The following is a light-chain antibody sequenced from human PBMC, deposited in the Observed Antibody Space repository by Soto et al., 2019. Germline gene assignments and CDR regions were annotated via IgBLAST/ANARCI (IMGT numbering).Light chain of an antibody. CDR3: SSYAGSDIFV. Sequence: QSALTQPPSASGPPGQSLTISCTGTSSDVGGYNYVFWYQQHPGKAPKLMIYEVNKRPSGVPDRFSGSKSGNTASLTVSGLQAEDEADYYCSSYAGSDIFVFGGGTKVTVL. J-gene: IGLJ2*01. V-gene: IGLV2-8*01. CDR1: SSDVGGYNY. CDR2: EVN.